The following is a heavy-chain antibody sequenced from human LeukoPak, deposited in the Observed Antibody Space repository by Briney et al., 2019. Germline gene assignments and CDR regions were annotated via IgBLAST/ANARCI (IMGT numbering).Heavy chain of an antibody. Sequence: GGSLRLSCAPSGFTFSNYAMSWVRQAPGKGLGWASAISETGGTIHYADSVRGRFTISRDNSKNTLYLQMNSLRAEDTAVYYCAREMTIITYSFDSWGQGTLVTVSS. D-gene: IGHD5-24*01. CDR1: GFTFSNYA. J-gene: IGHJ4*02. CDR3: AREMTIITYSFDS. V-gene: IGHV3-23*01. CDR2: ISETGGTI.